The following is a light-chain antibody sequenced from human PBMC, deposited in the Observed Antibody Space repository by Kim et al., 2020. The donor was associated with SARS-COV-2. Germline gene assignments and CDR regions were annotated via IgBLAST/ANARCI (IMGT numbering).Light chain of an antibody. V-gene: IGLV2-23*02. CDR2: EVN. J-gene: IGLJ2*01. Sequence: QSVLTQPASVSGSLGQSITISCTGSSSDVGSYTLVSWYQQFPGKAPKLIIYEVNKRPSGVSDRFSGSKSGSTASLTISGLQSEDEADYTCSSYAGSCTYVEFAGGTKLTVL. CDR3: SSYAGSCTYVE. CDR1: SSDVGSYTL.